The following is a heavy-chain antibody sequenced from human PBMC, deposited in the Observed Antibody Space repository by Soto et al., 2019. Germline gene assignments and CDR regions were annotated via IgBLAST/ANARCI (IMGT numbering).Heavy chain of an antibody. Sequence: QVQLVQSGAEVKKPGASVKVSCKAAGYTFTSYGISWVRQAPGQGLEWMGWISADNGNTNYAQKLQGRVTMTTDTSTSTAYMELRSLRSDDTAVYYCARSDILPGGDYGDYGPDDYWGQGTLVTVSS. D-gene: IGHD4-17*01. J-gene: IGHJ4*02. CDR2: ISADNGNT. CDR3: ARSDILPGGDYGDYGPDDY. V-gene: IGHV1-18*01. CDR1: GYTFTSYG.